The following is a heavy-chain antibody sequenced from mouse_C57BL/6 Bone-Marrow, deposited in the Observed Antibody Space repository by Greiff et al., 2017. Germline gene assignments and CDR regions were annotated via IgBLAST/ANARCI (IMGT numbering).Heavy chain of an antibody. J-gene: IGHJ1*03. CDR1: GYTFTSYG. CDR2: IYPRSGTT. D-gene: IGHD2-2*01. Sequence: QVQLQQSGAELARPGASVKLSCKASGYTFTSYGISWVKQRPGQGLEWIGEIYPRSGTTYYNEKFKGKGTLTADKSSSTAYMELRSLTSEDSAVYFWATRRGVTTGWGTGTTVTVAS. CDR3: ATRRGVTTG. V-gene: IGHV1-81*01.